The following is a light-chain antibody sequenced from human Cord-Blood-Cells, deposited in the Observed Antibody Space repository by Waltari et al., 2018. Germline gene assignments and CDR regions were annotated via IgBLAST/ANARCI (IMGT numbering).Light chain of an antibody. Sequence: IVLTQSPATLSLSPGERATLSCRASQSVSSYLAWYQQNPGQAPRLLIYDASNRATGIPARCSGSGSGTDFTLNISSLEPEDFAVYYCQQRSNWPPGITFGPGTKGDIK. CDR2: DAS. J-gene: IGKJ3*01. CDR1: QSVSSY. CDR3: QQRSNWPPGIT. V-gene: IGKV3-11*01.